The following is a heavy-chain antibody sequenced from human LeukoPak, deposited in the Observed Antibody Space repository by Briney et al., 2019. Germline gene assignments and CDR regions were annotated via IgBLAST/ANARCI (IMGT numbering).Heavy chain of an antibody. V-gene: IGHV4-38-2*02. CDR2: IYYSGST. CDR3: ARDPSLRFLEWSVRFDY. CDR1: GYSISSGYF. J-gene: IGHJ4*02. Sequence: SETLSLTCAVSGYSISSGYFWGWIRQPPGKGLEWIGSIYYSGSTYYNPSLKSRVTISVDTSKNQFSLKLSSVTAADTAVYYCARDPSLRFLEWSVRFDYWGQGTLVTVSS. D-gene: IGHD3-3*01.